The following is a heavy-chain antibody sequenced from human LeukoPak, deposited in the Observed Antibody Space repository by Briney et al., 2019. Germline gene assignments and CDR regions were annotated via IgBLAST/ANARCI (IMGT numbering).Heavy chain of an antibody. D-gene: IGHD3/OR15-3a*01. CDR1: GFTFSAYA. J-gene: IGHJ4*02. CDR3: AKVATWTHFDY. Sequence: GGSLRLSCEASGFTFSAYAMTWVRQAPGEGLEWVSAIGVSGDSTYYAVSVKGRFTISRDNSKNTLYLQMHSLRAEDTAVYYCAKVATWTHFDYWGQGTLVTVSS. CDR2: IGVSGDST. V-gene: IGHV3-23*01.